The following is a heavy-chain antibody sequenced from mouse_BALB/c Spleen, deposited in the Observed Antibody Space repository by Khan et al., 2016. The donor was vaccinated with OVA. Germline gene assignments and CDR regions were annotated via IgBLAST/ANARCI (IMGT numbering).Heavy chain of an antibody. CDR3: ARLGNYVYKEY. D-gene: IGHD2-1*01. J-gene: IGHJ4*01. CDR2: INPDSRTI. CDR1: GFDFSRYW. V-gene: IGHV4-1*02. Sequence: EVQLVESGGGLVQPGGSLKLSCTASGFDFSRYWMSWVRQAPGKGLEWIGEINPDSRTINYAPSLKDKFIISRDNGKNTLYLQMSRVRSEDTALYYCARLGNYVYKEYWGQGTSVTVSS.